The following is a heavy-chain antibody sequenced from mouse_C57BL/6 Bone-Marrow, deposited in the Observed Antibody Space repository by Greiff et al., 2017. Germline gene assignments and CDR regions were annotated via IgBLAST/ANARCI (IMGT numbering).Heavy chain of an antibody. CDR3: IVSHFDY. CDR1: GYTFTRYW. CDR2: IDPSDSYT. D-gene: IGHD2-5*01. V-gene: IGHV1-59*01. J-gene: IGHJ2*01. Sequence: QVQLQQPGAELVRPGTSVKLSCKASGYTFTRYWMHWVKQRPGQGLEWIGVIDPSDSYTNYNQKFKGKATLTVDTSSSTASMQLSSLTAEDCAGDYHIVSHFDYWGQGTTLTVSS.